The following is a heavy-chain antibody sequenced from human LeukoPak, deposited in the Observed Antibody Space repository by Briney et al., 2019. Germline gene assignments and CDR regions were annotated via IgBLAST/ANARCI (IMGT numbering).Heavy chain of an antibody. V-gene: IGHV3-13*01. CDR3: ARVRERNCSSTSCYVNYYYYYMDV. Sequence: GGSLRLSCAASGFTFRSYDMHWVRQATGKGLEWVSGIGTAGEIYYPGSVKGRFTISRDNAKNSLYLQMNSLRAEDTAVYYCARVRERNCSSTSCYVNYYYYYMDVWGKGTTVTVSS. CDR1: GFTFRSYD. J-gene: IGHJ6*03. D-gene: IGHD2-2*01. CDR2: IGTAGEI.